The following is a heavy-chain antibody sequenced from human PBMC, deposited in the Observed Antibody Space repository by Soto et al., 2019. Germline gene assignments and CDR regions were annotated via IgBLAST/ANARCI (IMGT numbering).Heavy chain of an antibody. Sequence: QEQLVHSGPEVKKPGSSVKASCKPPGGLFSTYPTSGERQVLGQGLEWMGGIIPVFQTAYYPQRFQGRVTITADESTNTAYMELSSLRSEDTAIYYCARGGSGYTWFNEFWGQGTLVTVSS. V-gene: IGHV1-69*01. CDR3: ARGGSGYTWFNEF. J-gene: IGHJ4*02. D-gene: IGHD3-22*01. CDR1: GGLFSTYP. CDR2: IIPVFQTA.